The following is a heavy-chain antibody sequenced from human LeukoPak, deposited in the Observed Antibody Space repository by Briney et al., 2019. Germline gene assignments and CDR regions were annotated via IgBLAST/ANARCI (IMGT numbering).Heavy chain of an antibody. J-gene: IGHJ4*02. V-gene: IGHV4-34*01. Sequence: SETLSLTCAVYGGSFSGYYWSWIRQPPGKGLEWIGEINHSGSTNYNPSLKSRVTISVDTSKNQFSLKLSSVTAADTAVYYCARQGYDFWSGYYIDYWGQGTLVTVSS. D-gene: IGHD3-3*01. CDR3: ARQGYDFWSGYYIDY. CDR1: GGSFSGYY. CDR2: INHSGST.